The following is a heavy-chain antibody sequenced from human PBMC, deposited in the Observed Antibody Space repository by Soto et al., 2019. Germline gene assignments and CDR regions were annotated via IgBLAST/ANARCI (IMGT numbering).Heavy chain of an antibody. V-gene: IGHV1-18*01. J-gene: IGHJ4*02. CDR2: ISAYNGNT. Sequence: ASVKVSCKASGYTFTSYGISWVRQAPGQGLEWMGWISAYNGNTNYAQKLQGRVTMTTDTSTSTAYMELRSLRSDDTAVYYCARYPTRCSSPSCYVDYWGQGTLVTVSS. CDR1: GYTFTSYG. D-gene: IGHD2-2*01. CDR3: ARYPTRCSSPSCYVDY.